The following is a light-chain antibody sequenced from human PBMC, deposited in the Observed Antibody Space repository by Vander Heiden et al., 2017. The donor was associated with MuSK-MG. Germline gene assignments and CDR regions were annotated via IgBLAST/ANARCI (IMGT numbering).Light chain of an antibody. V-gene: IGLV3-1*01. CDR3: QAWDSSTRV. Sequence: SYELTHPPSVSVSPGQTASITCSGDKLGDKYACCYQQKPGQSPVLVIYQDSKRPSGIPERFSGSNSGNTATLTISGTQAMDEADYYCQAWDSSTRVFGGGTKLTVL. CDR2: QDS. J-gene: IGLJ2*01. CDR1: KLGDKY.